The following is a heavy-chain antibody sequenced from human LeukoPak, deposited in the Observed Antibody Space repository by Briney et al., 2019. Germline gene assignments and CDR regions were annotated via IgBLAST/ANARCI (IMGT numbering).Heavy chain of an antibody. CDR2: IKGDGSET. V-gene: IGHV3-7*01. Sequence: GGSLRLFCAGSGFIFSNNWMSWVRQAPGKGLEWVANIKGDGSETYYVDSVKGRFTISRDNTRNSLYLQMNSLRADDTATYYCTRDDFSGSYCDWGQGTLVTVSS. J-gene: IGHJ4*02. D-gene: IGHD1-26*01. CDR1: GFIFSNNW. CDR3: TRDDFSGSYCD.